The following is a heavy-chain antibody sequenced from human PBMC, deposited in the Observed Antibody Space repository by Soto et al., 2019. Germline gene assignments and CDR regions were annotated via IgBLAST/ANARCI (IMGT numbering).Heavy chain of an antibody. CDR1: RFTFTSCA. Sequence: GGSLRLSCAVSRFTFTSCAMHWVRQAPGKGLEWLAVISYDGSYKFYADSVKGRFTISRDNSKNTLYLQMNSLRVEDTAVYYCAKDTGGWYGGSPGLFHFDSWGQGTLVTVSS. J-gene: IGHJ4*02. D-gene: IGHD6-19*01. CDR2: ISYDGSYK. V-gene: IGHV3-30-3*01. CDR3: AKDTGGWYGGSPGLFHFDS.